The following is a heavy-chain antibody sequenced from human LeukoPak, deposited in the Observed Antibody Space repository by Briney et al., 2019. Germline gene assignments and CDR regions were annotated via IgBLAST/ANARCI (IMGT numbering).Heavy chain of an antibody. D-gene: IGHD1-26*01. V-gene: IGHV3-7*01. CDR3: ARDGGSSGSYPY. Sequence: GGSLRLSCAASGFTFSSYGMHWVRQAPGKGLEWVANINPDGSDKYYVDSVKGRFTISRDNAKNSLFLQMISLRAEDTAVYYCARDGGSSGSYPYWGQGTLVTVSS. CDR1: GFTFSSYG. J-gene: IGHJ4*02. CDR2: INPDGSDK.